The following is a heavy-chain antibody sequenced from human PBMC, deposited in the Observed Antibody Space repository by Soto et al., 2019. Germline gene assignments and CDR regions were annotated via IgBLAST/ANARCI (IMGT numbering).Heavy chain of an antibody. CDR2: INHSGST. CDR1: DGTFSGYY. V-gene: IGHV4-34*01. J-gene: IGHJ6*02. Sequence: SETLCLTWAVYDGTFSGYYWSWIRKPPGKGLEWIGEINHSGSTNYNPSLKSRVTISVDTSKNQFSLKLSSVTAADTAVYYCARVSGIYYYGMDVWGQGTTVTVSS. CDR3: ARVSGIYYYGMDV. D-gene: IGHD3-10*01.